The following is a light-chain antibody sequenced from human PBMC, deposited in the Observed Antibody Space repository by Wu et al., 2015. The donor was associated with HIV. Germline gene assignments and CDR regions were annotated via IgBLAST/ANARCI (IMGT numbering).Light chain of an antibody. CDR2: STS. CDR3: QQRSDWPLT. CDR1: QDVSSA. Sequence: QSPSSVSASVGDKITITCRASQDVSSALAWYQQKPGKAPKLLIYSTSSLESGVPSRFSGSGSGTEFSLTISSLEPEDFAVYYCQQRSDWPLTFGPGTKVDIK. V-gene: IGKV1-13*02. J-gene: IGKJ3*01.